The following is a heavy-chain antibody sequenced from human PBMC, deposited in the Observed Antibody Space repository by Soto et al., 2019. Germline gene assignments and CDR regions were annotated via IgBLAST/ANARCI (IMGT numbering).Heavy chain of an antibody. Sequence: QITLKESGPTLVKPTQTLTLTCSFSGFSLTSTAVGVNWIRQPPGKALEWLALIYWDDVNHFSPSLTSRLSVTKDTSKNQVGLTMTNMDPVDTATYYCAHGSGWLSDYWGQGILVTVSS. J-gene: IGHJ4*02. CDR2: IYWDDVN. V-gene: IGHV2-5*02. CDR1: GFSLTSTAVG. D-gene: IGHD6-19*01. CDR3: AHGSGWLSDY.